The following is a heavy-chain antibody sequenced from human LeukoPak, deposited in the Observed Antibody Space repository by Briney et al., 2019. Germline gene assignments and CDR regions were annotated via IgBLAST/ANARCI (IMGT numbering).Heavy chain of an antibody. CDR1: GFTFSNYW. D-gene: IGHD3-10*01. J-gene: IGHJ4*02. Sequence: GGSLRLSCAASGFTFSNYWVHWVRQAPGKGLVWVSRINRDGSTTKYADSVKGRFTVSRDNAKNTLNLQMNSLRAEDTAEYYCARDKKSGESSEIDYWGQGTLVTVSS. CDR3: ARDKKSGESSEIDY. V-gene: IGHV3-74*03. CDR2: INRDGSTT.